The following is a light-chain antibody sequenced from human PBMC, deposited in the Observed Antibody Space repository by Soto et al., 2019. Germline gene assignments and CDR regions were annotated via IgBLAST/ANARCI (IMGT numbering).Light chain of an antibody. CDR2: DVS. CDR1: SSDVGGYNY. CDR3: CSYAGSHPYV. Sequence: QSVLTQPRSVSGSPGQSVTISCTGTSSDVGGYNYVSWYQHHPGKAPKLMIYDVSKRPSGVPYRFSGSKSGNTASLTISGLQAEDEADYYCCSYAGSHPYVFGTGTKLTVL. V-gene: IGLV2-11*01. J-gene: IGLJ1*01.